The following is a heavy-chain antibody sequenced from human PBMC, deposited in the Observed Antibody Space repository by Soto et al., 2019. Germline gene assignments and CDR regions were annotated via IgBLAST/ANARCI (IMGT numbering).Heavy chain of an antibody. CDR3: AKALGPSFYSNYEHWYPWYYYGMDV. Sequence: QVQLVESGGGVVQPGRSLRLSCAASGFTFSSYGMHWVRQAPGKGLEWVAGISYDGSNKYYADSVKGRFTISRDNSKNTLYLQMNSMRAEETAVYYCAKALGPSFYSNYEHWYPWYYYGMDVWGQGTTVTVSS. J-gene: IGHJ6*02. V-gene: IGHV3-30*18. CDR2: ISYDGSNK. CDR1: GFTFSSYG. D-gene: IGHD4-4*01.